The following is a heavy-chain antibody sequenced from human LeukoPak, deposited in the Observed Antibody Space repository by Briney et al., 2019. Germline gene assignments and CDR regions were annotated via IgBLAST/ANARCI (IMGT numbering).Heavy chain of an antibody. V-gene: IGHV4-39*02. J-gene: IGHJ2*01. CDR3: AKGEYWVRF. CDR2: INHGGGT. D-gene: IGHD2/OR15-2a*01. Sequence: SVTLSLTCTVSGGSVSRTNYYWAWIRQPPGKGLEWIATINHGGGTRHNPSLKSRLTIAVDTATNDFSLKLSSVTAADTAVYYCAKGEYWVRFWGRGTLVTVSS. CDR1: GGSVSRTNYY.